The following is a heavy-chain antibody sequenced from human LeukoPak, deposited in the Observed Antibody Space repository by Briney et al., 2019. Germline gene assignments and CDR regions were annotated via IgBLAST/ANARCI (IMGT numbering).Heavy chain of an antibody. Sequence: LETLSLTCSVSGGSISSSSTYWGWIRQPPGKGLEWIGSIYYSGSSFDNPALKSRVTISVDTSKNQFSLKLSSVTAADTAVYYCAGHRSGWLQSSFDYWGQGTLVTVSS. D-gene: IGHD5-24*01. CDR1: GGSISSSSTY. CDR2: IYYSGSS. CDR3: AGHRSGWLQSSFDY. J-gene: IGHJ4*02. V-gene: IGHV4-39*01.